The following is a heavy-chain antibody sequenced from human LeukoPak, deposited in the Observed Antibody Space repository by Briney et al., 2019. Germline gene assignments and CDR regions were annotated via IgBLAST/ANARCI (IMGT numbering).Heavy chain of an antibody. CDR3: ARGGATVVGTRADWFDA. CDR1: GYTFTGNY. Sequence: GASVKVSCTTSGYTFTGNYLTRLRQAPGQGFEWMGWISPTNGATNFAQKFHGRLTMTGDTYINTVYMELTGLTSDDTAVYFCARGGATVVGTRADWFDAWGQGTLVTVSS. D-gene: IGHD6-13*01. J-gene: IGHJ5*02. V-gene: IGHV1-2*02. CDR2: ISPTNGAT.